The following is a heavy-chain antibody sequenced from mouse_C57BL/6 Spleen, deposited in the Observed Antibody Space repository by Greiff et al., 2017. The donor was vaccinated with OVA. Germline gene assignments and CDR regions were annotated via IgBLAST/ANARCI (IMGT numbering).Heavy chain of an antibody. V-gene: IGHV6-6*01. CDR1: GFTFSDAW. J-gene: IGHJ1*03. Sequence: EVQLVESGGGLVQPGGSMKLSCAASGFTFSDAWMDWVRQSPEQGLEWVAEIRNKANNHATYYAESVKGRFTSSRDDSKSRVYLQMNSLRAEDTGIYYFTRNSGYFDVWGTGTTVTVSS. CDR2: IRNKANNHAT. CDR3: TRNSGYFDV. D-gene: IGHD6-1*01.